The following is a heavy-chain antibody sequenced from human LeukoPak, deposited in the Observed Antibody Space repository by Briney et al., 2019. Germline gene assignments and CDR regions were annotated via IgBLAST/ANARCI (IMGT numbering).Heavy chain of an antibody. CDR1: GLTFSSYE. D-gene: IGHD3-10*01. CDR3: AKVAKYYYRPETYYFFEQ. Sequence: GGSLRVSCAASGLTFSSYEMNWGGQAPGKGLEWVSYISSSGSTIYYADSVKGRFTISRDNAKNSLYLQMNSLRVEDTAVYYCAKVAKYYYRPETYYFFEQWGQGTPVTASS. V-gene: IGHV3-48*03. J-gene: IGHJ4*02. CDR2: ISSSGSTI.